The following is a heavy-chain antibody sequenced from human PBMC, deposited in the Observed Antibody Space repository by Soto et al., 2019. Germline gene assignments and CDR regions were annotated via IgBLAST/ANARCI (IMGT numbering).Heavy chain of an antibody. CDR1: GFVFTHYG. CDR2: INAGSGNT. CDR3: ARKIFCNTWCDKAMDV. D-gene: IGHD2-8*01. J-gene: IGHJ6*02. Sequence: QVLLVQSGAEVRKPGASVKVSCKASGFVFTHYGVHWVRLAPGQRLEWMGWINAGSGNTKYSESFQGRVSITRDTSATTVHMELGSLTSEDTAVYSCARKIFCNTWCDKAMDVWGQGTTVTVSS. V-gene: IGHV1-3*01.